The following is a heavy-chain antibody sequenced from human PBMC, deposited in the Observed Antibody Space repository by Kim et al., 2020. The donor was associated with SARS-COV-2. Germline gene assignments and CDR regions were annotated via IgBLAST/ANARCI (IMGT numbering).Heavy chain of an antibody. CDR1: GLTFRNYG. J-gene: IGHJ5*02. V-gene: IGHV3-30*18. Sequence: GGSLRLSCAASGLTFRNYGMHWVRQAPGKGLEWVADISYDGTIQNYGDSVEGRFTISRDNSKNTLYLQMNSLRVEDTAVYYCAKGPIAVVPGGKMWLDPWDQGTLVTVSS. CDR3: AKGPIAVVPGGKMWLDP. D-gene: IGHD2-2*01. CDR2: ISYDGTIQ.